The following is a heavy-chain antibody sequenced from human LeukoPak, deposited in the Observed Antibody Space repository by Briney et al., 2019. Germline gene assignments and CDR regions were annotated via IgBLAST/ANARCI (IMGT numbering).Heavy chain of an antibody. CDR3: AREGSGAFDY. D-gene: IGHD3-10*01. V-gene: IGHV3-7*03. CDR1: GFTFSSYA. Sequence: GRSLRLSCAASGFTFSSYAMHWVRQAPGKGLEWVANIKQDGSEKYYVDSVKGRFTISRDNAKNSLYLQMNSLRAEDTAVYYCAREGSGAFDYWGQGTLVTVSS. J-gene: IGHJ4*02. CDR2: IKQDGSEK.